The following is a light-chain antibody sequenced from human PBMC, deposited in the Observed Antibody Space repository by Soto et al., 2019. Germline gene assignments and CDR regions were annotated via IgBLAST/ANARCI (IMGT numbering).Light chain of an antibody. J-gene: IGLJ1*01. CDR2: VNS. Sequence: QSVLTQPPSVSGAPGQRVTISCTGSSSNIGARLDVHWYRHLPGTAPKLLISVNSKGTSGGADRFSGSKPGTSASLAIAGLRAEYVADYYCQSYDSSLAGFVFGTGTKVTVL. CDR1: SSNIGARLD. CDR3: QSYDSSLAGFV. V-gene: IGLV1-40*01.